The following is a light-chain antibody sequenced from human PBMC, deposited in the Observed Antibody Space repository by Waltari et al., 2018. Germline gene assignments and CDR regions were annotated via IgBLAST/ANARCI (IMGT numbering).Light chain of an antibody. Sequence: DIVLTQSPRTLPFSPGERATLSCRASQSVSSSYLAWYQQKPGQAPRLLIYGASSRATGIPDRFSGSGSGTDFTLTISRLEPEDFAVYYCQQYGSSPGTFGGGTKVEIK. CDR2: GAS. CDR1: QSVSSSY. CDR3: QQYGSSPGT. J-gene: IGKJ4*01. V-gene: IGKV3-20*01.